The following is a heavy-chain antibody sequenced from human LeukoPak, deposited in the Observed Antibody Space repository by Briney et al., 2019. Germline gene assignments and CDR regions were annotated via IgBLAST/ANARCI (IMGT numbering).Heavy chain of an antibody. V-gene: IGHV4-34*01. CDR3: TRGSIAYYYMDV. CDR1: GGSFSDYY. CDR2: INYSGNI. Sequence: SETLSLTCAVYGGSFSDYYWSWIRQSPGKGLEWVGEINYSGNINYNPSLKNRVTIDTSKNQISLKLSSVTAADTAVYYCTRGSIAYYYMDVWGKGTTVTISS. D-gene: IGHD3-22*01. J-gene: IGHJ6*03.